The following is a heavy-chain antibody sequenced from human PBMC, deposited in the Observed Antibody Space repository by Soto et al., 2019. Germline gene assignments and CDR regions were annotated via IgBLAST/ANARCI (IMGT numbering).Heavy chain of an antibody. CDR3: AKLLWFGESPRALAFDI. V-gene: IGHV3-30*18. CDR2: ISYDGSNK. D-gene: IGHD3-10*01. J-gene: IGHJ3*02. CDR1: GFTFVSYG. Sequence: GGSLRLSCAASGFTFVSYGMHWVRRAPGKGLEWVAVISYDGSNKYYADSVKGRFTISRDNSKNTLYLQMNSLRAEDTAVYYCAKLLWFGESPRALAFDIWGQGTMLTVSS.